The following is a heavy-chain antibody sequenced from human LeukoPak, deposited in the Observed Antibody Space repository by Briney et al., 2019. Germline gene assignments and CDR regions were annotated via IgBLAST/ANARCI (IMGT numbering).Heavy chain of an antibody. CDR1: GGSFGGYY. CDR2: INHSGST. J-gene: IGHJ5*02. D-gene: IGHD6-19*01. Sequence: SETLSLTCAVYGGSFGGYYWSWFRQPPGKGRDWIGEINHSGSTNYNPSLKSRVTISVDTSKDQFSLKLSSVTAADTAVYYCARARRAPAYSSGWYWFDPWGQGTLVTVSS. CDR3: ARARRAPAYSSGWYWFDP. V-gene: IGHV4-34*01.